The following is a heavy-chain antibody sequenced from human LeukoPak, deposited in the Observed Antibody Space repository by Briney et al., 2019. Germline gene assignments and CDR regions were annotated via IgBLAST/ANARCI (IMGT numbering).Heavy chain of an antibody. D-gene: IGHD3-22*01. J-gene: IGHJ4*02. V-gene: IGHV1-8*03. CDR3: ARDLTHRRNYDNSGYQIVSAF. CDR2: MNPNSGNT. CDR1: GYTFTSYD. Sequence: ASVKVSCKASGYTFTSYDINWVRQATGQGLEWMGWMNPNSGNTGYAQRFQGRVTITRNTSISTAYMELRSLRSDDTAVYYCARDLTHRRNYDNSGYQIVSAFWGQGTLVTVSS.